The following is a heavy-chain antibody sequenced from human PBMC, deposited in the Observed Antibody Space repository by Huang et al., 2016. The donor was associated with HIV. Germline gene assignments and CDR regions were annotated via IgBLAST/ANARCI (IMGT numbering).Heavy chain of an antibody. CDR1: GFTVSSNY. J-gene: IGHJ4*02. CDR2: IYSDDST. V-gene: IGHV3-53*01. D-gene: IGHD1-26*01. CDR3: AAQWELRGGVDF. Sequence: EVQPVESGGGLIQPGGSLRLSCAASGFTVSSNYRSWVRQAPGKGLEWVSVIYSDDSTYFADSVKGRFTISRDNSKNTLYLQMNSLRAEDTAVYYCAAQWELRGGVDFWGQGTLVTVSS.